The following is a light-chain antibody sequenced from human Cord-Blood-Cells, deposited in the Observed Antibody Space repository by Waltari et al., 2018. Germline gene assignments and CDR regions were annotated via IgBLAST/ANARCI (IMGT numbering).Light chain of an antibody. Sequence: QSALTQPASVSGSPGQSITIPCTGTSSDVGGYHYVSWYQQHPGKAPKLRIYDVSTRPSGVSNRFSGSKSGNTASLTISGLQAEDEADYYCSSYTSSSNVVFGGGTKLTVL. J-gene: IGLJ2*01. CDR2: DVS. CDR3: SSYTSSSNVV. CDR1: SSDVGGYHY. V-gene: IGLV2-14*01.